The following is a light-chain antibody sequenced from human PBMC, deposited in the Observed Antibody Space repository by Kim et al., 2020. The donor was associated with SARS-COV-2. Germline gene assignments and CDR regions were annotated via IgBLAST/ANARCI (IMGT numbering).Light chain of an antibody. Sequence: GQSLTISCAGTSSDVGAYNYVAWHQQRPGEAPKLMVFDVSLRPSGVSDRFSGSKSANTASLTISRLQTEDEADYYCSSYASSNTVIFGGGTQLTVL. CDR1: SSDVGAYNY. J-gene: IGLJ2*01. CDR2: DVS. CDR3: SSYASSNTVI. V-gene: IGLV2-14*03.